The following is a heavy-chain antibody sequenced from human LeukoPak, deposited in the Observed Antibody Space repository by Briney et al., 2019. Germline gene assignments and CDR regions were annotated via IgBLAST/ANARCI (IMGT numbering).Heavy chain of an antibody. CDR2: INHSGST. J-gene: IGHJ1*01. Sequence: SETLSLTCAVYGGSFSGYYWSWIRQPPGKGLEWIGEINHSGSTNYNPSLKSRVTISVDTSKNQCSLKLSSVTAADTVVYYCARGRWSGNSKWHFQHWGQGTLVTVSS. CDR1: GGSFSGYY. CDR3: ARGRWSGNSKWHFQH. V-gene: IGHV4-34*01. D-gene: IGHD4-23*01.